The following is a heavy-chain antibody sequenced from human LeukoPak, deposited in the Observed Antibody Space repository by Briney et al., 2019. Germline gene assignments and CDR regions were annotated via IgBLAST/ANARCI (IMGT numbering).Heavy chain of an antibody. D-gene: IGHD3-22*01. CDR3: ARDHYDSSGYLDY. J-gene: IGHJ4*02. Sequence: PGGSLRLSCAASGFTFSSYSMNWVRQAPGKGLEWVSYISGSSSTIYYADSVKGRFTISRDNAKNSLYLQMNSLRAEDTAVYYCARDHYDSSGYLDYWGQGTLVTVSS. CDR1: GFTFSSYS. CDR2: ISGSSSTI. V-gene: IGHV3-48*01.